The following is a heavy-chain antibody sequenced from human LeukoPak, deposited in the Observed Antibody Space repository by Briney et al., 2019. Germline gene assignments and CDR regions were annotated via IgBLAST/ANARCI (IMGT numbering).Heavy chain of an antibody. V-gene: IGHV3-7*01. CDR1: GFTFSSHW. J-gene: IGHJ4*02. D-gene: IGHD3-16*01. CDR3: ARGSFVDK. CDR2: IKQDGSEK. Sequence: GGSLRLSCAASGFTFSSHWMSWVRQAPGKGLEWVANIKQDGSEKYYVDSVKGRFTISRDNAKNSLYLQMNSLRAEDTAVYYCARGSFVDKWGQGTLVTVSS.